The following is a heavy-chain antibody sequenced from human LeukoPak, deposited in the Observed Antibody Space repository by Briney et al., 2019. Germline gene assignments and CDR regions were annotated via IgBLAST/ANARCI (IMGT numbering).Heavy chain of an antibody. J-gene: IGHJ4*02. CDR2: IYSGGST. CDR3: AREDRYSSGWYYFDY. V-gene: IGHV3-66*01. D-gene: IGHD6-19*01. Sequence: GGSLTLSCAASGFTVSSNYMSWVCQPPGKVLEGVSIIYSGGSTYYADSVKGRFTISRDNSKNTLYLQMNSLRAEDTAVYYCAREDRYSSGWYYFDYWGQGTLVTVSS. CDR1: GFTVSSNY.